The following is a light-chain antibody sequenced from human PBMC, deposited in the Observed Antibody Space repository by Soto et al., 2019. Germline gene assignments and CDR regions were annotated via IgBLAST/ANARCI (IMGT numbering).Light chain of an antibody. CDR1: ESIRSHN. V-gene: IGKV3-20*01. CDR3: QQYGFPPQT. Sequence: VLTQYPDTLSLSPGQKVTLSCRASESIRSHNLAWYQQHPGQPPRLLIYDVSKRATGVPDRFSGSGSATDFTLTISRLEPEDFAVYYCQQYGFPPQTFGQGSKVGIK. CDR2: DVS. J-gene: IGKJ1*01.